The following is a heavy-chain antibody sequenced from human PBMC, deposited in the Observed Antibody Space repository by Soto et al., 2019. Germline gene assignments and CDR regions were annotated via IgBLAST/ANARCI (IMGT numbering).Heavy chain of an antibody. CDR2: VWYDGSKK. Sequence: QVQLEESGGGVVLPGRSLRLSCAASGFTFSRYGMHSVSQSTGNGLELVEGVWYDGSKKYYAKSVKGRFTISRDNSKNTLYLEMSSLGAEDTAVYYCARISPISVAGTRFGYLDLWGRGTLVTVSS. CDR3: ARISPISVAGTRFGYLDL. J-gene: IGHJ2*01. D-gene: IGHD6-19*01. V-gene: IGHV3-33*01. CDR1: GFTFSRYG.